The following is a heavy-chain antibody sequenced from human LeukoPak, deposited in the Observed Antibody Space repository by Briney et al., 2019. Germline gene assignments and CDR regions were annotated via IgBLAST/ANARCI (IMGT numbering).Heavy chain of an antibody. CDR3: AKGTTTLVVTKIDY. CDR1: GFTFSSYA. J-gene: IGHJ4*02. D-gene: IGHD4-23*01. Sequence: GGSLRLSCAASGFTFSSYAMHWVRQAPGKGLEWVSVISGSGGSTYYADSVKGRLTISRDNSKNTLYLQMNSLRAEDTAVYYCAKGTTTLVVTKIDYWGQGTLVTVSS. V-gene: IGHV3-23*01. CDR2: ISGSGGST.